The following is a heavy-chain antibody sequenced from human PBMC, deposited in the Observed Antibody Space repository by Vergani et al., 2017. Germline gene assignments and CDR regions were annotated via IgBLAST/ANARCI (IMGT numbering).Heavy chain of an antibody. D-gene: IGHD3-22*01. V-gene: IGHV1-18*01. J-gene: IGHJ4*02. CDR3: TRGWYYDSIAYWAY. Sequence: QVQLVQSGAEMKKPGASVKVSCKASGYTFTSYDINWVRQATGQGLEWMGWISAYIGNTNYAQKLQGRGTMTTDTSTSTAYMELRSLRSDDTAVYYCTRGWYYDSIAYWAYWGQGTLVTVSS. CDR1: GYTFTSYD. CDR2: ISAYIGNT.